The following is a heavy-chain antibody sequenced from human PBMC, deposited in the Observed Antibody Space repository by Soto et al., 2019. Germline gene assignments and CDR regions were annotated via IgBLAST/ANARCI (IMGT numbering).Heavy chain of an antibody. J-gene: IGHJ6*02. D-gene: IGHD3-9*01. V-gene: IGHV4-30-2*01. CDR3: ARAPRDYDILTGYYPYGMDV. CDR1: GGSISSGGYS. CDR2: IYHSGST. Sequence: PSETLSLTCAVSGGSISSGGYSWSWIRQPPGKGLEWIGYIYHSGSTYYNPSLKSRVTISVDRSKNQFSLKLSSVTAADTAVYYCARAPRDYDILTGYYPYGMDVWGQGTTVTVSS.